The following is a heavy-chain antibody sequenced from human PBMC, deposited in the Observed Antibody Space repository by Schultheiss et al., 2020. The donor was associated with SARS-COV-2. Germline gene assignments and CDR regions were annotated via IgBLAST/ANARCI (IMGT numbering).Heavy chain of an antibody. V-gene: IGHV3-23*01. CDR3: ARRGYSYGYAATFDY. CDR1: GFTFSSYA. Sequence: GGSLRLSCAASGFTFSSYAMSWVRQAPGKGLEWVSAISGSGGSTYYADSVKGRFTISRDNSKNTLYLQMNSLRAEDTAVYYCARRGYSYGYAATFDYWGQGTLVTVSS. CDR2: ISGSGGST. D-gene: IGHD5-18*01. J-gene: IGHJ4*02.